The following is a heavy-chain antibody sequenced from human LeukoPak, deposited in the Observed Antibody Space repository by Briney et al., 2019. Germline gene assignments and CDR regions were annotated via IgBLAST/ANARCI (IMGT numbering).Heavy chain of an antibody. V-gene: IGHV3-11*01. CDR3: ARDLGKNWNDVNYFDY. D-gene: IGHD1-1*01. J-gene: IGHJ4*02. CDR1: GFTFSDYY. Sequence: NPWGSLRLSCAASGFTFSDYYINWIRQAPGKGLEWVSYISSSGGTIYYADSVKGRFTISRDNAKNSLYLQMNSLRAEDTAVYYCARDLGKNWNDVNYFDYWGQGTLVTVSS. CDR2: ISSSGGTI.